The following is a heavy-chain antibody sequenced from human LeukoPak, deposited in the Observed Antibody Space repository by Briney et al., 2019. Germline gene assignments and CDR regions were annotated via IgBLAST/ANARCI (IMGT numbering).Heavy chain of an antibody. Sequence: KPSETLSLTCTVSGGSISSYYWSWIRQPPGKGLEWIGYIYYSGSTNYNSSLKSRVTISVDTSKNQFSLKLSSVTAAGTAVYYCAGVIGVVVPAAISPPINYYYGMDVWGQGTTVTVSS. CDR2: IYYSGST. D-gene: IGHD2-2*01. V-gene: IGHV4-59*01. J-gene: IGHJ6*02. CDR1: GGSISSYY. CDR3: AGVIGVVVPAAISPPINYYYGMDV.